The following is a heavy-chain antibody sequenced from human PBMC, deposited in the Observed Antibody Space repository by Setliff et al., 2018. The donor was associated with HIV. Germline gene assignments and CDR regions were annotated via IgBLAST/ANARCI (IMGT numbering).Heavy chain of an antibody. Sequence: SETLSLTCAVYGGSFSGYYWSWIRQPPGKGLEWIGYIYYSGSTNYNPSLKSRVTISVDTSKNHVSLRLSSVTAADTGVYYCARHRDPPGTSWIYYYYCMDLWGEGTTVTVSS. CDR3: ARHRDPPGTSWIYYYYCMDL. J-gene: IGHJ6*03. D-gene: IGHD6-13*01. V-gene: IGHV4-59*08. CDR1: GGSFSGYY. CDR2: IYYSGST.